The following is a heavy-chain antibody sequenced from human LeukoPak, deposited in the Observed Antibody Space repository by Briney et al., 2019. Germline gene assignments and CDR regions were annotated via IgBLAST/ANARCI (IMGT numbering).Heavy chain of an antibody. CDR2: IKSKTDGGTT. Sequence: GGSLRLSCAASGSIFSNAWMTWVRQAPGKGLEWVGRIKSKTDGGTTDYAAPVKGRFTISRDDSMNTLYLQMNSLKTEDTAVHYCTTLAYQLLEDWGQGTLVTVSS. D-gene: IGHD2-2*01. V-gene: IGHV3-15*01. J-gene: IGHJ4*02. CDR1: GSIFSNAW. CDR3: TTLAYQLLED.